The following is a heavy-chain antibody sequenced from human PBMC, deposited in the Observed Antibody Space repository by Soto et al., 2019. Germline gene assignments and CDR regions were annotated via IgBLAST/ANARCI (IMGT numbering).Heavy chain of an antibody. V-gene: IGHV3-48*01. D-gene: IGHD6-19*01. Sequence: EVHLVESGGGLVQPGGSLRLSCAASGFTFIRHNMNWVRQAPGKGLEWVSYISSSSATIYYGDSVKGRFTISRDNAKKSLDLHMNSLRAEDTAVYYCATDPYSSDLSDYWGQGTLVSVSS. J-gene: IGHJ4*02. CDR3: ATDPYSSDLSDY. CDR2: ISSSSATI. CDR1: GFTFIRHN.